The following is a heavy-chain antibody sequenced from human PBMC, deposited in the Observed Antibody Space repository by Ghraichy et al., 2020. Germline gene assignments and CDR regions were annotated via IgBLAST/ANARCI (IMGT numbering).Heavy chain of an antibody. CDR3: ARGGLLLRTRGVDY. V-gene: IGHV4-39*01. Sequence: SETLSLTCTVSGGSISSSSYYWGWIRQPPGKGLEWIGSIYYSGSTYYNPSLKSRVTISVDTSKNQFSLKLSSVTAADTAVYYCARGGLLLRTRGVDYWGQGTLVTVSS. CDR2: IYYSGST. J-gene: IGHJ4*02. D-gene: IGHD3-22*01. CDR1: GGSISSSSYY.